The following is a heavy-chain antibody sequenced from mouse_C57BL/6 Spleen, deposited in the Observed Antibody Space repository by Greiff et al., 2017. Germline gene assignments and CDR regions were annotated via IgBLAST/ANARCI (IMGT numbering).Heavy chain of an antibody. D-gene: IGHD2-4*01. CDR1: GYPFTDYY. V-gene: IGHV1-84*01. CDR2: IYPGSGNT. Sequence: QVQLQQSGPELVKPGASVKISCQAFGYPFTDYYINWVKQGPGQGLVGIGWIYPGSGNTKDNEKFKGKATLTVDTSPSTAYMQLSSLTSGDSAVYFCARRGYDYDPAWFAYWGQGTLVTVSA. J-gene: IGHJ3*01. CDR3: ARRGYDYDPAWFAY.